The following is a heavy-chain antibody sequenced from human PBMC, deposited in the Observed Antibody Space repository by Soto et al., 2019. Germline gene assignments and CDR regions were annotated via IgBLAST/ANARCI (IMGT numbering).Heavy chain of an antibody. CDR3: ARMETFGSLNWFDT. Sequence: XSVKVSCKASVYIFTNNDVSWVRQATGQGLEWMGWMNPGSGDTGYAQKFQGRVTMTRDISIATAYMELSSLRSDDTAIYYCARMETFGSLNWFDTWGQGTLVTSPQ. CDR1: VYIFTNND. J-gene: IGHJ5*02. V-gene: IGHV1-8*01. CDR2: MNPGSGDT. D-gene: IGHD3-16*01.